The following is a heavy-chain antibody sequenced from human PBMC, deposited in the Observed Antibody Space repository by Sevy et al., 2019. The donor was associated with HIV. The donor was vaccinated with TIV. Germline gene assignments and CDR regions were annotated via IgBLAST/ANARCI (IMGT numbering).Heavy chain of an antibody. CDR2: IRSKTYGGTT. Sequence: GGSLRLSCTASGFTFGDYAMSWFRQAPGKGLEWVGFIRSKTYGGTTEYAASMKGRFTISRDDLKSIAYLQMNSLKTEDTAVYYCSSEGSEGTVVQPDAFDFWGQGTMVTVSS. CDR3: SSEGSEGTVVQPDAFDF. J-gene: IGHJ3*01. V-gene: IGHV3-49*03. CDR1: GFTFGDYA. D-gene: IGHD2-15*01.